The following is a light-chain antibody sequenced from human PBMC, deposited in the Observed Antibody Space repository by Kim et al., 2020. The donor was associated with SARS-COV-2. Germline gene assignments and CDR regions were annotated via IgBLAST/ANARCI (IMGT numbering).Light chain of an antibody. V-gene: IGLV3-1*01. CDR3: QAWDRSTYV. J-gene: IGLJ1*01. Sequence: SVSPGQTPSITCSGDNLGDKYACWYQQTPRQSPVLVIYQDSTRPSGIPERFSGSNSGNPATLTISGTQAMDEADYYCQAWDRSTYVVGTGTKVTVL. CDR2: QDS. CDR1: NLGDKY.